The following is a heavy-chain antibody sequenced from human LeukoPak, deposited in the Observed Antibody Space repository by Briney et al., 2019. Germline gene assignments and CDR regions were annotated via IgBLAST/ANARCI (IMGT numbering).Heavy chain of an antibody. CDR2: VFRTGTA. CDR3: TKNDVGDYGT. CDR1: GASISRSTYS. V-gene: IGHV4-39*01. J-gene: IGHJ5*02. D-gene: IGHD4-17*01. Sequence: SETLSLTCSVSGASISRSTYSWGWIRQPPGKGLEWIGSVFRTGTAYYNPSLRSRVTVSVDTSKNQFSLKLSSVTATDTAAYYCTKNDVGDYGTWGQGTLVIVSS.